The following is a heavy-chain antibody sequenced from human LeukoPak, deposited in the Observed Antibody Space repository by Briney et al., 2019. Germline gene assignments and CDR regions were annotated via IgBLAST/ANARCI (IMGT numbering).Heavy chain of an antibody. CDR3: ARDGSDPHYDILTGSGGY. CDR1: GYTFTSYG. V-gene: IGHV1-18*01. CDR2: ISAYNGNT. D-gene: IGHD3-9*01. J-gene: IGHJ4*02. Sequence: ASVKVSCKASGYTFTSYGISWVRQAPGQGLEWMGWISAYNGNTNYAQKLQGRVTMTTDTSTSTAYMELRSLRSDDTAVYYCARDGSDPHYDILTGSGGYWGQGTLVTVSS.